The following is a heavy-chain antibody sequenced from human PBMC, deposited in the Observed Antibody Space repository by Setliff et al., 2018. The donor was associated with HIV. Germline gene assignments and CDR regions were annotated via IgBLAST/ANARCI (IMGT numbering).Heavy chain of an antibody. CDR3: ASSYGDLPGDY. V-gene: IGHV3-7*01. CDR1: GFTFSIYW. Sequence: GGSLRLSCAASGFTFSIYWMTWVRQAPGKGLEWVANINQGGSGKYYVDAVKGRFTISRDNTQNSLYLQMNSLRAEDTAMYYCASSYGDLPGDYWGQGTRVTVSS. D-gene: IGHD4-17*01. J-gene: IGHJ4*02. CDR2: INQGGSGK.